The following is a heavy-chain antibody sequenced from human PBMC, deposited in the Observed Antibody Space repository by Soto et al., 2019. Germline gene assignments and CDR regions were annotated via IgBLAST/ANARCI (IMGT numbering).Heavy chain of an antibody. D-gene: IGHD6-13*01. CDR1: GFTFSNAW. CDR3: TTASSSWYGPNWFDP. Sequence: GGSLRLSCAASGFTFSNAWMSWVRQAPGKGLEWVGRIKSKTDGGTTDYAAPVKGRFTISRDDSKNTLYLQMNSLKTEDTAVYYCTTASSSWYGPNWFDPWGQGTLVTVSS. J-gene: IGHJ5*02. CDR2: IKSKTDGGTT. V-gene: IGHV3-15*01.